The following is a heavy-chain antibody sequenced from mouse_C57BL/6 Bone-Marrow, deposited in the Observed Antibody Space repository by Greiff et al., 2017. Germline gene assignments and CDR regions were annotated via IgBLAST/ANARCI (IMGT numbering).Heavy chain of an antibody. D-gene: IGHD1-1*01. J-gene: IGHJ4*01. CDR2: IYPGGGYT. CDR1: GYTFTNYW. V-gene: IGHV1-63*01. Sequence: QVQLQQSGAELVRPGTSVKMSCKASGYTFTNYWIGWAKQRPGHGLEWIGDIYPGGGYTNYNEKFKGKATLTADKSSSTAYMQFSSLTSEDSAIYYCARYYGPYAMDYWGQGTSVTVSS. CDR3: ARYYGPYAMDY.